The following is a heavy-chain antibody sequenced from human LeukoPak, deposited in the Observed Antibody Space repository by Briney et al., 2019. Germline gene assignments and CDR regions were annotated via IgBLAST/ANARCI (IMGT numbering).Heavy chain of an antibody. CDR1: GFTFSSYA. V-gene: IGHV4-59*08. Sequence: GSLRLSCSPSGFTFSSYAMHWVRQAPGKGLEWIGYIYYTGNTNYNPSLRSRVTISLDRSKTQCSLRLTSVTAADTAVYYCARQSAVAGTQWFDSWGQGTLVTVSS. J-gene: IGHJ5*01. D-gene: IGHD6-19*01. CDR2: IYYTGNT. CDR3: ARQSAVAGTQWFDS.